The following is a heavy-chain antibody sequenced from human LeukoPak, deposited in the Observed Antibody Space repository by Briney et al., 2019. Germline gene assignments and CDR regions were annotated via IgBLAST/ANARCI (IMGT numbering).Heavy chain of an antibody. CDR2: INPSGGST. D-gene: IGHD4-17*01. CDR1: GYTFTSYY. CDR3: ARSSPPMTTVTTCDY. V-gene: IGHV1-46*01. Sequence: RASVKVSCKASGYTFTSYYMHWVRQTPGQGLEWMAIINPSGGSTSYAQKFQGRVTMTRDTSTSTVYMELSSLRSEDTAVYYCARSSPPMTTVTTCDYWGQGTLVTVSS. J-gene: IGHJ4*02.